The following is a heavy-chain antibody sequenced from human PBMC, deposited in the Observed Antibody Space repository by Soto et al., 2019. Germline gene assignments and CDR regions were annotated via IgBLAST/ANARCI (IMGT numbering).Heavy chain of an antibody. CDR2: IYPGDSDT. D-gene: IGHD6-13*01. J-gene: IGHJ6*02. Sequence: GESLKISCKGSGYSFTSYWIGWVRQMPGKGLEWMGIIYPGDSDTRYSLSFQGQVTISADKSISTAYLQWSSLKASDTAMYYCARTAAAGKYYYGVDVWGQGTTVTVSS. V-gene: IGHV5-51*01. CDR3: ARTAAAGKYYYGVDV. CDR1: GYSFTSYW.